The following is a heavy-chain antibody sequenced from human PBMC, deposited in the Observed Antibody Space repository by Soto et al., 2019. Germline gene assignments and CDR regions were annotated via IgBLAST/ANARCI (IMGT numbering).Heavy chain of an antibody. Sequence: QVQLEQSGAEVKKPGASVKVSCKASGYTFTSYGISWVRQAPGQGLEWMGRISAYNGNTNYAQKLQGRVTMTTDTXTSPADMELRSLRSDDPAVYYCARVVGARGHWFDPWGPGTLVTVSS. CDR1: GYTFTSYG. D-gene: IGHD1-26*01. CDR2: ISAYNGNT. CDR3: ARVVGARGHWFDP. J-gene: IGHJ5*02. V-gene: IGHV1-18*01.